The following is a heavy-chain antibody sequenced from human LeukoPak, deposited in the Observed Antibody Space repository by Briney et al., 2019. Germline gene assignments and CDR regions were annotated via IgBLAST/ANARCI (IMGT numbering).Heavy chain of an antibody. D-gene: IGHD5-18*01. J-gene: IGHJ4*02. CDR2: INWNGGSR. Sequence: GGSLRLSCAASGFNFDDYVMTWVRQAPGKGLEWVSGINWNGGSRGYADSVKGRFTISRDNAKNSLYLQMNSLRAEDTALYYCARHLSGVTGYTYGRGIDYWGQGTLVTVSS. V-gene: IGHV3-20*04. CDR1: GFNFDDYV. CDR3: ARHLSGVTGYTYGRGIDY.